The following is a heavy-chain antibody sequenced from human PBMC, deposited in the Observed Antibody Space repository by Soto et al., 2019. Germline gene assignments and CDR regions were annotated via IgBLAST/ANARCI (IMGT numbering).Heavy chain of an antibody. V-gene: IGHV4-34*01. CDR2: INHSGST. Sequence: PSETLSLTCAVYGGSFSGYYWSWIRQPPGKGLDWIGEINHSGSTNYNPSLKSRFTISVDTSKNQFALMLSSVTAADTAVYYCAIGTPISSGYYRAPGCYFQHWGQGTLVTVSS. CDR3: AIGTPISSGYYRAPGCYFQH. CDR1: GGSFSGYY. J-gene: IGHJ1*01. D-gene: IGHD3-22*01.